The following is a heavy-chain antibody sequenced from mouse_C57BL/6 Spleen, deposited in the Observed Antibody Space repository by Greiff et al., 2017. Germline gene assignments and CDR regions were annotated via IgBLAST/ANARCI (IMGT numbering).Heavy chain of an antibody. Sequence: QVQLQQPGTELVKPGASVKLSCKASGYTFTSYWMHWVKQRPGQGLEWIGNINPSNGGTNYNEKFKSKATLTVDKSSSTAYMQLSSLTSEDSAVYYCAREGFPRPFITTVVATDYAMDYWGQGTSVTVSS. D-gene: IGHD1-1*01. CDR1: GYTFTSYW. CDR3: AREGFPRPFITTVVATDYAMDY. V-gene: IGHV1-53*01. CDR2: INPSNGGT. J-gene: IGHJ4*01.